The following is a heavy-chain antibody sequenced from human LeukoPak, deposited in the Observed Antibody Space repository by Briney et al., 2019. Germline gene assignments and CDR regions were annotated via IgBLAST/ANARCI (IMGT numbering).Heavy chain of an antibody. D-gene: IGHD1-1*01. J-gene: IGHJ4*02. CDR1: GGSISRYY. Sequence: LETLSLTCTVSGGSISRYYWSWIRQPPGKGLEWIGYIYYSGSTNYNPSLKSRVTISVGTSKNQFSLKLSSVTAADTAVYYCARLQRLTLEFDYWGQGTLVTVSS. V-gene: IGHV4-59*08. CDR3: ARLQRLTLEFDY. CDR2: IYYSGST.